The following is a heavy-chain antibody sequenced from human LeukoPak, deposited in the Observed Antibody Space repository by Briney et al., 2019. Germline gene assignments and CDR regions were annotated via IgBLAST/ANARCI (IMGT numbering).Heavy chain of an antibody. J-gene: IGHJ1*01. CDR2: INHSGST. V-gene: IGHV4-34*01. Sequence: SQTLSLTCAVYGGSFSGYYWSWIRQPPGEGLEWIGEINHSGSTNYNPSLKSRVTISVDTSKNQFSLKLSSLTAADTAVYYCARGPPTVTRKKQQRTFLDYFQHWGQGTLVTVSS. D-gene: IGHD4-17*01. CDR1: GGSFSGYY. CDR3: ARGPPTVTRKKQQRTFLDYFQH.